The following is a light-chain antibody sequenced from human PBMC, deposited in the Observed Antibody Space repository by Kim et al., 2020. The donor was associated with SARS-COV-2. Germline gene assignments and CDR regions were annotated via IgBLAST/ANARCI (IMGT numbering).Light chain of an antibody. Sequence: PVKTARITCGGNNIGSKSVHWYQQKPGQAPVLVIYYDSDRPSGIPERFYGSNSGNTATLTISRVEAGDEADYYCQVWDSSSDHPGVFGGGTQLTVL. CDR2: YDS. CDR3: QVWDSSSDHPGV. CDR1: NIGSKS. J-gene: IGLJ3*02. V-gene: IGLV3-21*04.